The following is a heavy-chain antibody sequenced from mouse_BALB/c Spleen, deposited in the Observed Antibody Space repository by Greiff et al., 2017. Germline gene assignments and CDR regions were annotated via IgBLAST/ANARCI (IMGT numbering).Heavy chain of an antibody. CDR1: GFTFSSYT. CDR3: ARHEWLPHYAMDY. Sequence: DVKLVESGGGLVQPGGSLKLSCAASGFTFSSYTMSWVRQTPEKRLEWVAYISNGGGSTYYPDTVKGRFTISRDNAKNTLYLQMSSLKSEDTAMYYCARHEWLPHYAMDYWGQGTSVTVSS. D-gene: IGHD2-2*01. V-gene: IGHV5-12-2*01. J-gene: IGHJ4*01. CDR2: ISNGGGST.